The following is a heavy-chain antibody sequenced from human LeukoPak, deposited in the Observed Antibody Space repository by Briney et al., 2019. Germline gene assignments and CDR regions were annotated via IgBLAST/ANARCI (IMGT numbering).Heavy chain of an antibody. CDR3: ARGEAYYDILTGVDY. CDR2: ISGYNGNT. D-gene: IGHD3-9*01. CDR1: GYTFTSYG. Sequence: ASVKVSCKASGYTFTSYGISCVRQAPGQGLEWMGRISGYNGNTNYAQKLQGRVTMTTDTSTSTAYMELRSLRSDDTAVYYCARGEAYYDILTGVDYWGQGTLVTVSS. V-gene: IGHV1-18*01. J-gene: IGHJ4*02.